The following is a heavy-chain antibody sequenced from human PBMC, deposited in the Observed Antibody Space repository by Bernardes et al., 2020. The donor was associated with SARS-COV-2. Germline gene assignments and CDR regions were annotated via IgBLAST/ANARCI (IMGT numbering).Heavy chain of an antibody. D-gene: IGHD1-26*01. CDR2: INGDGSST. V-gene: IGHV3-74*01. CDR3: ARGSGNYYFDY. Sequence: GSLRLSCAASGFTFSSYWMHWVRQVPGKGLVWVSRINGDGSSTTYADSVKGRFTISRDNAKNTLYLQMNSLRAEDTAVYYCARGSGNYYFDYWGQGTLVTVYS. J-gene: IGHJ4*02. CDR1: GFTFSSYW.